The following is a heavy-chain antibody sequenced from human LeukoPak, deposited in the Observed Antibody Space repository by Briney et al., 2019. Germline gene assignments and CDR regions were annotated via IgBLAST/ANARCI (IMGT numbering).Heavy chain of an antibody. CDR2: MNPNSGNT. J-gene: IGHJ4*02. CDR1: GYTFTSYD. Sequence: ASVKVSCKASGYTFTSYDINWVRQATGQGLEWMGWMNPNSGNTGYAQKFQGRVTITRNTSISTAYMELSSPRSEDTAVYYCARGEVVAATLGYWGQGTLVTVSS. CDR3: ARGEVVAATLGY. V-gene: IGHV1-8*03. D-gene: IGHD2-15*01.